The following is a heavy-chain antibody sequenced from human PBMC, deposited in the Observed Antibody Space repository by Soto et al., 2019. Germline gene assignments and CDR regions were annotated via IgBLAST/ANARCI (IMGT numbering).Heavy chain of an antibody. J-gene: IGHJ4*02. V-gene: IGHV1-18*01. CDR3: ARGPTSSRVDY. Sequence: QVQLVQSGGEVKKPGASVKVSCKASGYTFTRHGINWVRQAPGQGLEWLGWINPYNGNTKYAQKVQGRVNMTTDTSTSTAYMDLRSLRSDDTAVYYCARGPTSSRVDYWGQGTLVTVSS. D-gene: IGHD2-2*01. CDR2: INPYNGNT. CDR1: GYTFTRHG.